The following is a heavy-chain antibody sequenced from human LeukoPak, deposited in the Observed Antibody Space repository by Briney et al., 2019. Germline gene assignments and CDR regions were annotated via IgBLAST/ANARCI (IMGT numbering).Heavy chain of an antibody. V-gene: IGHV3-48*01. CDR3: ARDGLCDF. CDR1: GFTYITFS. J-gene: IGHJ4*02. CDR2: ISSSANTT. Sequence: PGGSLRLSCAASGFTYITFSMNWVRQAPGKGLEWVAYISSSANTTYYADSVKGRFTISRDNAKNSLYLQMNSLRADDTAVYFCARDGLCDFWGQGTLVTVSS.